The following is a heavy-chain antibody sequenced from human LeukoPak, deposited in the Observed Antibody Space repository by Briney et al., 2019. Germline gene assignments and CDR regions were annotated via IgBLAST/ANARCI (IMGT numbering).Heavy chain of an antibody. CDR1: GYTFTGYY. J-gene: IGHJ3*02. Sequence: GASVKVSCKASGYTFTGYYMHWVRQAPGQGLEWMGRINPNSGGTNYAQKFQGRVTMTEDTSTDTAYMELSSLRSEDTAVYYCATPGFWSGSDDAFDIWGQGTMVTVSS. CDR2: INPNSGGT. V-gene: IGHV1-2*06. CDR3: ATPGFWSGSDDAFDI. D-gene: IGHD3-3*01.